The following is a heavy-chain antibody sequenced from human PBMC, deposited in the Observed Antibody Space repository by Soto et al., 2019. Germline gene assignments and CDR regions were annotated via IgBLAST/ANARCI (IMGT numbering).Heavy chain of an antibody. J-gene: IGHJ6*02. CDR2: IIPIFGTA. CDR3: ARGAVDTAMVTSFFYYYYGMDV. CDR1: GGTFSSYA. Sequence: QVQLVQSGAEVKKPGSSVKVSCKASGGTFSSYAISWVRQAPGQGLEWMGGIIPIFGTANYAQKFQGRVTITADKSTSTAYRELSSLRSEDTAVYYCARGAVDTAMVTSFFYYYYGMDVWGQGTTVTVSS. D-gene: IGHD5-18*01. V-gene: IGHV1-69*06.